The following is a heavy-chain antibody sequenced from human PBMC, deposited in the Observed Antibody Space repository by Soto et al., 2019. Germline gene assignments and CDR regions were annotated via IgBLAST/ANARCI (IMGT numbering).Heavy chain of an antibody. CDR1: GFTFSSYW. CDR3: AREGPYSSSWLSDY. D-gene: IGHD6-13*01. CDR2: IKQDGSEK. V-gene: IGHV3-7*01. Sequence: GGSLRLSCAASGFTFSSYWMRWVRQAPGKGLEWVAIIKQDGSEKYYVDSVKGRFTISRDNAKNSLYLQMNSLRAEDTAVYYCAREGPYSSSWLSDYWGQGTLVTVSS. J-gene: IGHJ4*02.